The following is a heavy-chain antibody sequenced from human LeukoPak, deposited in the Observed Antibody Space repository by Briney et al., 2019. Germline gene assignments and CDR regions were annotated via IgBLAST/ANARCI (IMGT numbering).Heavy chain of an antibody. V-gene: IGHV3-21*01. CDR3: ARGADRSSDFHGYLVDY. Sequence: KTGGSLRLSCAASGFTFSSYSMNWVRQAPGKGLEWVSSISSSSSYIYYADTVKGRFTISRDNAKNSLYLQMNSLRAEDTAVYYCARGADRSSDFHGYLVDYWGQGTLVTVSS. J-gene: IGHJ4*02. CDR2: ISSSSSYI. CDR1: GFTFSSYS. D-gene: IGHD1-1*01.